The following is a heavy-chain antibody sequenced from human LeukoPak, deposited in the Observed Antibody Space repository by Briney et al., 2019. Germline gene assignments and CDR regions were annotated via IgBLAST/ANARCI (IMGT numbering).Heavy chain of an antibody. CDR3: ASGGSGSYYYYYYMDV. Sequence: PSETLSLTCTVSGGSISSYYWSWIRQPAGKGLEWIGRIYTSGSTNYNPSLKSRVTMSVDTSMNQFSLKLSSVTAADTAVYYCASGGSGSYYYYYYMDVWGKGTTVTVSS. J-gene: IGHJ6*03. CDR2: IYTSGST. V-gene: IGHV4-4*07. D-gene: IGHD3-10*01. CDR1: GGSISSYY.